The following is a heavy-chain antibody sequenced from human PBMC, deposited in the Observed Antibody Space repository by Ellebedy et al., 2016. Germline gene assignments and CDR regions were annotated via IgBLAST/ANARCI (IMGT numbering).Heavy chain of an antibody. CDR3: ARGVVPGTCSRTKCFASGMDV. Sequence: GESLKISCKGYGYTFSNYYIGWVRQMPGKGLEWMGIIFPDDSDTRSSQSFQGQVTISVDESISTAYLQWSSLKASDTAMYFCARGVVPGTCSRTKCFASGMDVWGQGTTVIVSS. J-gene: IGHJ6*02. V-gene: IGHV5-51*01. CDR1: GYTFSNYY. CDR2: IFPDDSDT. D-gene: IGHD2-2*01.